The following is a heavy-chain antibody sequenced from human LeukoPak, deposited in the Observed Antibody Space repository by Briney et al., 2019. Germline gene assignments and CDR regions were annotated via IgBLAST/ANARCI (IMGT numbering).Heavy chain of an antibody. D-gene: IGHD6-6*01. CDR3: ARGGELIAACPYYYYYMDV. J-gene: IGHJ6*03. CDR1: GGSFSGYY. CDR2: INHSGST. V-gene: IGHV4-34*01. Sequence: PSETLSLTCAVYGGSFSGYYWSWIRQPPGKGLEWIGEINHSGSTNYNPSLKSRVTISVDTSKNQFSLKLSSVTAADTAVYYCARGGELIAACPYYYYYMDVWGKGTTVTVSS.